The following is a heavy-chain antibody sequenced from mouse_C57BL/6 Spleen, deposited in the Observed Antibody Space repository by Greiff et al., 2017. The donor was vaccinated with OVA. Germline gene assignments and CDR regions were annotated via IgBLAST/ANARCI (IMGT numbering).Heavy chain of an antibody. CDR3: AREGVLLRLDY. D-gene: IGHD1-1*01. CDR2: INSDGSST. J-gene: IGHJ2*01. Sequence: EVQLVESEGGLVQPGSSMKLSCTASGFTFSDYYMAWVRQVPEKGLEWVANINSDGSSTYYLDSLKSRFIISRDNAKNILYLQMSSLKSEDTATYYCAREGVLLRLDYWGQGTTLTVSS. CDR1: GFTFSDYY. V-gene: IGHV5-16*01.